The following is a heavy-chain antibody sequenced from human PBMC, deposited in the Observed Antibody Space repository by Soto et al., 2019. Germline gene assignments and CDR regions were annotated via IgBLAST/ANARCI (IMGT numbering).Heavy chain of an antibody. CDR1: GGSISSGTNY. V-gene: IGHV4-39*01. CDR3: ARNDKGWYFDL. Sequence: QLQLQESGPGLVKPSETLSLTCTVSGGSISSGTNYWGWIRQSPGKGLEWIGNIYYSGRTFYNPSLKSRVTISVYTSKRQFSLKLNSVTAADTAVYYCARNDKGWYFDLWGRGTLGTVSS. CDR2: IYYSGRT. J-gene: IGHJ2*01.